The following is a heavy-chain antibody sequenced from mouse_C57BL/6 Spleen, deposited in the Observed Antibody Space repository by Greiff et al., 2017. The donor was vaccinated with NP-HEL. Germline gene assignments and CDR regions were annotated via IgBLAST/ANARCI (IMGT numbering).Heavy chain of an antibody. J-gene: IGHJ4*01. D-gene: IGHD1-1*01. Sequence: EVQRVESEGGLVQPGSSMKLSCTASGFTFSDYYMAWVRQVPEKGLEWVANINYDGSSTYYLDSLKSRFIISRDNAKNILYLQMSSLKSEDTATYYCARDRSYYYGSSYAMDYWGQGTSVTVSS. CDR2: INYDGSST. CDR3: ARDRSYYYGSSYAMDY. V-gene: IGHV5-16*01. CDR1: GFTFSDYY.